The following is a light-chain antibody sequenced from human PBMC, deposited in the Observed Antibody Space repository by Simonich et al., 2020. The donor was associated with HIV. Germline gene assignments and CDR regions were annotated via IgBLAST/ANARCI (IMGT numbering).Light chain of an antibody. CDR2: AAS. Sequence: DIQMTQSPSSLSASVVDRVTITCRSSQTISSNLNWYQQKPGKAPKLLIYAASSLQSEVPSRFSGSGSGTDFTLTISSLQPDDFATYYCQQYNSYPWTFGQGTKVEIK. J-gene: IGKJ1*01. CDR3: QQYNSYPWT. CDR1: QTISSN. V-gene: IGKV1-39*01.